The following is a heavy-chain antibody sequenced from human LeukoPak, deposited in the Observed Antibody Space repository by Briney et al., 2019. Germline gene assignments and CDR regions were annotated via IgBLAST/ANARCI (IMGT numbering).Heavy chain of an antibody. CDR2: ISGSSTYI. CDR1: GFTFRTYS. J-gene: IGHJ1*01. Sequence: KPGGSLRLSCVASGFTFRTYSMNWVRQAPGKGLEWVSSISGSSTYIYYADSVKGRFTISRDNAKNSLFLQMNSLRAEDTAVYYCARVQDGSSWYEYFQHWGQGTLVTVSS. CDR3: ARVQDGSSWYEYFQH. V-gene: IGHV3-21*01. D-gene: IGHD6-13*01.